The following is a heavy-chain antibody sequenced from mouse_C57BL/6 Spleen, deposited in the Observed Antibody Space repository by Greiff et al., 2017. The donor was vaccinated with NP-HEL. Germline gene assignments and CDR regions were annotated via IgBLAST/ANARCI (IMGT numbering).Heavy chain of an antibody. CDR1: GYTFTGYW. J-gene: IGHJ1*03. D-gene: IGHD2-3*01. V-gene: IGHV1-9*01. CDR2: ILPGSGST. Sequence: VQLQQSGAELMKPGASVKLSCKATGYTFTGYWIEWVKQRPGHGLEWIGEILPGSGSTNYNEKFKGKATFTADTSSNTAYMQISSLTTEDSAIYYCARRCVYGGYYWYFDVWGTGTTVTVSS. CDR3: ARRCVYGGYYWYFDV.